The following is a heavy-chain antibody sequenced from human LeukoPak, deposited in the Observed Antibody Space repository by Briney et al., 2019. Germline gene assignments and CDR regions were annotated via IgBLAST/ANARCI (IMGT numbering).Heavy chain of an antibody. CDR2: INSDGSST. D-gene: IGHD5-18*01. Sequence: GGSVTLYCAASGFTFSSYRMLWLRHAPGQGLVWVSRINSDGSSTSYADSVKGRFTISRDNAKNTLYLQMNSLRAEDTAVYYCARDSRGGYGIDYWGQGTLVIVSS. CDR3: ARDSRGGYGIDY. V-gene: IGHV3-74*01. J-gene: IGHJ4*02. CDR1: GFTFSSYR.